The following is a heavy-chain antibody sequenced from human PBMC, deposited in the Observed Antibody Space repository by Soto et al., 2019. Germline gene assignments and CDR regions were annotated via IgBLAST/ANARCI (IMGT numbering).Heavy chain of an antibody. CDR1: GFAFSSYS. D-gene: IGHD3-22*01. V-gene: IGHV3-48*02. Sequence: DVQLVESGGALVQPGGSLRLSCAASGFAFSSYSFNWVRQAPGKGLEWVSYITSSGSIIYYADSVKGGFTISRDNAKNSLYLQMNSLRDEDTAVYYCARDGYDSSGYYSESAFDIWGQGTMVTVSS. J-gene: IGHJ3*02. CDR3: ARDGYDSSGYYSESAFDI. CDR2: ITSSGSII.